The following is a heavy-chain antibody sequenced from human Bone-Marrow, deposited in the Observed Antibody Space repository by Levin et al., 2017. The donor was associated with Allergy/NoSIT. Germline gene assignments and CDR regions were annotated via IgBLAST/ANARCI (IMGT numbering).Heavy chain of an antibody. CDR3: STVRYCTSGVCYSRYYYYYGMDV. CDR1: GFTFSNAW. CDR2: IKGKTDGATT. Sequence: ETLSLTCAASGFTFSNAWINWVRQAPGKGLEWVDRIKGKTDGATTDYAAPVKGRFTISRDDSKNMVYLQMNSLKTEDTAVYYCSTVRYCTSGVCYSRYYYYYGMDVWGQGTTVTVSS. V-gene: IGHV3-15*07. J-gene: IGHJ6*02. D-gene: IGHD2-21*02.